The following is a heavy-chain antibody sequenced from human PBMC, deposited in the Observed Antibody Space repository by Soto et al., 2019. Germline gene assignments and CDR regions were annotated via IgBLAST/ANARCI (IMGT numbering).Heavy chain of an antibody. CDR3: ARRLGCSGGSCYRDAFGI. Sequence: PGESLKISCKGSGYSFTSYWIGWVRQMPGKGLEWMGIIYPGDSDTRYSPSFQGQVTISADKSISTAYLQWSSLKASDTAMYYFARRLGCSGGSCYRDAFGIWGQGTMVTVSS. J-gene: IGHJ3*02. V-gene: IGHV5-51*01. CDR1: GYSFTSYW. D-gene: IGHD2-15*01. CDR2: IYPGDSDT.